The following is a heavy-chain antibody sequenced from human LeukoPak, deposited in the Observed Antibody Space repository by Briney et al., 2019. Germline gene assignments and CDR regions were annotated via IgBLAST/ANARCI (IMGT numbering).Heavy chain of an antibody. Sequence: PGGPLRLSCAASGFALSSHWMTWVRQVPGRGPEWVANVNRDGSETYYLDSVKGRFTISKDNAKNSLYLQMNSLRAKDTALYHCARNNGMDVWGQGTTVIVSS. CDR1: GFALSSHW. CDR2: VNRDGSET. J-gene: IGHJ6*02. CDR3: ARNNGMDV. V-gene: IGHV3-7*03.